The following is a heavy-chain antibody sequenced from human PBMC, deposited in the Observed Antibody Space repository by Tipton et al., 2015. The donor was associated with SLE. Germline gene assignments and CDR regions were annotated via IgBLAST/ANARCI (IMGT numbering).Heavy chain of an antibody. CDR2: IHYSGST. J-gene: IGHJ5*02. D-gene: IGHD5-12*01. CDR1: GGSISGRY. V-gene: IGHV4-59*11. Sequence: TLSLTCTVSGGSISGRYWNWIRQPPGKGLEWIGYIHYSGSTKYNPSPKSRVTISVDTSKNKFSLKLTSVTAADTALYFCASDGSSAGYVAWFDPWGQGTLVTVSS. CDR3: ASDGSSAGYVAWFDP.